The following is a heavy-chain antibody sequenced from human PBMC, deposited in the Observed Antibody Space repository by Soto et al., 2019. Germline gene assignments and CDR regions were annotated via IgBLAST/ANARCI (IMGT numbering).Heavy chain of an antibody. V-gene: IGHV3-49*04. CDR2: IRSKASGGTS. D-gene: IGHD3-10*01. J-gene: IGHJ3*01. Sequence: PGGSLRLSCTAAGFTFGYYAMSWVRQSPGKGLEWVGYIRSKASGGTSEYAASVKGRFTFSRDDSKSTAYLQMNSLKIEDTAIYYCTRDQPITPWGQGTMVTVSS. CDR1: GFTFGYYA. CDR3: TRDQPITP.